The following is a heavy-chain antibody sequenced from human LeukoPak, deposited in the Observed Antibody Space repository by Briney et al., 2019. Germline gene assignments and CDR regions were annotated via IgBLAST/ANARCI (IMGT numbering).Heavy chain of an antibody. Sequence: GGSLRLSCTASGFTFSDYAMHWVRQAPGKGLEWVAVLWSDGKTEYYADSVKGRFTISRDTSKYTLFLQMHSLRAEDSALYYCAGAPAYDNTWPFDHWGQGSLVTVSS. D-gene: IGHD1-1*01. V-gene: IGHV3-33*01. J-gene: IGHJ4*02. CDR1: GFTFSDYA. CDR3: AGAPAYDNTWPFDH. CDR2: LWSDGKTE.